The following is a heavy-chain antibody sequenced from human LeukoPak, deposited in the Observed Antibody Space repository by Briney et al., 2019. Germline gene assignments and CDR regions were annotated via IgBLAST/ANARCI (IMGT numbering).Heavy chain of an antibody. CDR2: ISSSSGYI. D-gene: IGHD3-22*01. J-gene: IGHJ4*02. Sequence: GGSLRLSCAASGFTFSSYSMNWVRQAPGKGLEWVSSISSSSGYIYYADSLKGRFTISRDNAKNSLYLQMDSLRVEDTAVYYCAKASYDSSGYFVVDYWGQGTLVTVSS. CDR3: AKASYDSSGYFVVDY. CDR1: GFTFSSYS. V-gene: IGHV3-21*04.